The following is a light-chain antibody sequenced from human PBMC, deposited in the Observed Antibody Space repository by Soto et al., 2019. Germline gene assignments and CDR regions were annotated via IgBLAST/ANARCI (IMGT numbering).Light chain of an antibody. CDR2: AAS. V-gene: IGKV1-39*01. CDR1: QTIGKY. CDR3: QQSYSTPWT. J-gene: IGKJ1*01. Sequence: DIQMAQSPSSLSATVGERVTITCRASQTIGKYLNWYQQKPGKAPNLMIYAASSLQSGVPSRFSGSGSGTDFTLTISSLQPEDVATYYCQQSYSTPWTFGQGTKVDIK.